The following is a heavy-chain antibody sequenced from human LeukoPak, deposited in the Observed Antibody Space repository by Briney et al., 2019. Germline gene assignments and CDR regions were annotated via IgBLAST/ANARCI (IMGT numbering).Heavy chain of an antibody. Sequence: GGSLRLSCAASGFTFSSHSMNWVRQAPAKGLEWVSFISSSSSYIYYADSMKGRFTISRDNAKNSLHLQMTSLRAEDTAVYYCARSYCRGGSCYSADGFDIWGQGTMVSVSS. CDR3: ARSYCRGGSCYSADGFDI. CDR2: ISSSSSYI. D-gene: IGHD2-15*01. V-gene: IGHV3-21*01. J-gene: IGHJ3*02. CDR1: GFTFSSHS.